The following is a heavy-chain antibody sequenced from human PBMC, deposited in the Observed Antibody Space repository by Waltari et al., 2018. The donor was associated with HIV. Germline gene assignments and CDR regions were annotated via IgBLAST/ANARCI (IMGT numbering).Heavy chain of an antibody. J-gene: IGHJ4*02. D-gene: IGHD5-12*01. V-gene: IGHV6-1*01. CDR1: GDSVSRNRGA. CDR3: ARGWLRDYFDY. Sequence: VQLQQSGPGLVKASQTLSLTCAISGDSVSRNRGAWNWLRQSPSRGLEWLGRTYYTSKWFYDYAVSVKSRITINPDTSKNHFSLQLNSVTLEDTAVYFCARGWLRDYFDYWGQGTLVTVSS. CDR2: TYYTSKWFY.